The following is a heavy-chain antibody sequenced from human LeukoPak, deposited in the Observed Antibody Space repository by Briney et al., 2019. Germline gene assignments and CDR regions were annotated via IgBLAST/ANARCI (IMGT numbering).Heavy chain of an antibody. CDR2: INPSGGST. Sequence: ASVKVSCKASGYTFTGYYMHWVRQAPGQGLEWMGIINPSGGSTSYAQKFQGRVTMTRDTSISTAYMELSRLRSGDTAVYYCARGPRTPYYYGSGTDYWGQGTLVTVSS. D-gene: IGHD3-10*01. CDR1: GYTFTGYY. J-gene: IGHJ4*02. V-gene: IGHV1-46*01. CDR3: ARGPRTPYYYGSGTDY.